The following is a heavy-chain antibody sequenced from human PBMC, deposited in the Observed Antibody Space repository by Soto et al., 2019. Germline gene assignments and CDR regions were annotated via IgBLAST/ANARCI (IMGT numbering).Heavy chain of an antibody. V-gene: IGHV1-8*03. CDR1: GYTFTSYG. CDR2: MNPNSGNS. CDR3: ARDPKRITIFGVVIKDYYGMDV. Sequence: GASVKVSCKASGYTFTSYGINWVRQATGQGLEWVGWMNPNSGNSGCAQEFQGRVTITRDTSASTAYMELSSLRSEDTAVYYCARDPKRITIFGVVIKDYYGMDVWGQGTTVTVSS. D-gene: IGHD3-3*01. J-gene: IGHJ6*02.